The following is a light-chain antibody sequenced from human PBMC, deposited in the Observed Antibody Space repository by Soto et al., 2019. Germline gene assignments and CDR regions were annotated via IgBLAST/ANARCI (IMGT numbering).Light chain of an antibody. CDR3: QQYGSSPPLT. CDR2: GAF. Sequence: EIVLTQSPGTLSLSPWERSTLSCRASQSISNNYLAWYQQKTGQAPRLVISGAFNRATGIPDRFSGSGSGTDFPLTISLLEPEDFAVYYCQQYGSSPPLTFGQGTKVEMK. V-gene: IGKV3-20*01. J-gene: IGKJ4*01. CDR1: QSISNNY.